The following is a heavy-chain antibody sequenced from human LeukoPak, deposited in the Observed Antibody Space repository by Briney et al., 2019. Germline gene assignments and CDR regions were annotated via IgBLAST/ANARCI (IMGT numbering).Heavy chain of an antibody. V-gene: IGHV3-74*01. CDR3: ARALIVGATIDY. Sequence: GGSLRLSCAASGFTFSSYWMHWARQAPGKGLVWVSRINSDGSSTSYADSVKGRFTISRDNAKNTLYLQMNSLRAEDTAVYYCARALIVGATIDYWGQGTLVTVSS. J-gene: IGHJ4*02. CDR2: INSDGSST. D-gene: IGHD1-26*01. CDR1: GFTFSSYW.